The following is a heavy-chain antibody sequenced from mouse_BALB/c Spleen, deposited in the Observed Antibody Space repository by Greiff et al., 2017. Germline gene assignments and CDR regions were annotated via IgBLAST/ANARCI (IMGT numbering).Heavy chain of an antibody. Sequence: DVKLVESGGGLVKPGGSLKLSCAASGFTFSSYAMSWVRQTPEKRLEWVASISSGGSTYYPDSVKGRFTISRDNARNILYRQMSSLRSEDTAMYYCARGTALDYWGQGTTLTVSS. V-gene: IGHV5-6-5*01. CDR2: ISSGGST. J-gene: IGHJ2*01. CDR3: ARGTALDY. CDR1: GFTFSSYA. D-gene: IGHD1-2*01.